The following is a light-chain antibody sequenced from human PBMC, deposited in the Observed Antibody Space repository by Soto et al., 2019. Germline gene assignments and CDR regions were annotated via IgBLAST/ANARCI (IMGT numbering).Light chain of an antibody. CDR2: DVS. V-gene: IGKV3-11*01. CDR3: QQRGT. J-gene: IGKJ4*01. CDR1: QSVSSY. Sequence: EIVLTQSPATLSLFPGERATLSCRASQSVSSYLACYQQKPGQAPRLLIYDVSNRATGIPARFSGSGSGTDFTLTISSLEPEDFAVYYCQQRGTFGGGTKVEIK.